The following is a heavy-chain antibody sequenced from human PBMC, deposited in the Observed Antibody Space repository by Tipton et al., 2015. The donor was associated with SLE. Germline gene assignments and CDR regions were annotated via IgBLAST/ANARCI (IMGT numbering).Heavy chain of an antibody. J-gene: IGHJ3*02. D-gene: IGHD3-22*01. V-gene: IGHV4-34*01. CDR2: INHSGST. Sequence: AGLVKPSETLSLTCAVYGGSFSGYYWSWIRQPPGKGLEWIGEINHSGSTNYNPSLKSRVTISVDTSKNQFSLKLTSVTAADTAVYYCARRVYYEGAFDIWGQGTMVTVSS. CDR3: ARRVYYEGAFDI. CDR1: GGSFSGYY.